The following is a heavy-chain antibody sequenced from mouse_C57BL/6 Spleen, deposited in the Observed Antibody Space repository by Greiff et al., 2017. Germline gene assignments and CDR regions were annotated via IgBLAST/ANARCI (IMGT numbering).Heavy chain of an antibody. V-gene: IGHV1-69*01. CDR3: ASSGGVYCYFDV. D-gene: IGHD3-1*01. J-gene: IGHJ1*03. Sequence: QVQLQQPGAELVMPGASVKLSCTASGYTFTSYWLHWVKQRPGKGLEWIGKIDPSVSYTDYNQKFKGKSTLTVDKSSSTAYIQLSSLTSEDSAVYYCASSGGVYCYFDVWGTGTTVTVS. CDR2: IDPSVSYT. CDR1: GYTFTSYW.